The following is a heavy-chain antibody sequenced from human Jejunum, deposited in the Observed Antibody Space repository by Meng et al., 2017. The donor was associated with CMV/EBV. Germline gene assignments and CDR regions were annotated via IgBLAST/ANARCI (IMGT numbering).Heavy chain of an antibody. V-gene: IGHV4-39*07. CDR1: GCAFTIKLFC. D-gene: IGHD2-2*01. CDR3: ARDCCSYRGWFDP. J-gene: IGHJ5*02. CDR2: IYSSGST. Sequence: RLEESGPGLATPSELLSPTSIVSGCAFTIKLFCWGGIRQAPGKGLEWFGSIYSSGSTYYNPSLKSRVTISIDTSKNQLSLKLTSVTAADTAVYYCARDCCSYRGWFDPWGQGTLVTVSS.